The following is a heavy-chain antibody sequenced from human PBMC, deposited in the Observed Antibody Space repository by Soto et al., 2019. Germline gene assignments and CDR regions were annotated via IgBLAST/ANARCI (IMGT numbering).Heavy chain of an antibody. D-gene: IGHD5-18*01. CDR1: GYSFSSYW. CDR2: IYPGDSDT. V-gene: IGHV5-51*01. CDR3: ARRDSSASDY. J-gene: IGHJ4*02. Sequence: SLKISCKASGYSFSSYWIGWVRQMPGKGLEWMGIIYPGDSDTIYSPSFQGQVTISADKSISTAYLQWNSLKASDTAMYYCARRDSSASDYWGQGTLVTVSS.